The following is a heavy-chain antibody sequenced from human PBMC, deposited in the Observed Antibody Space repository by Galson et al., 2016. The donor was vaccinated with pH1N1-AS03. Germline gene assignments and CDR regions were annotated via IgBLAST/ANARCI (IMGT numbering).Heavy chain of an antibody. D-gene: IGHD2-2*01. V-gene: IGHV3-74*01. CDR3: ARRNPNPNFAIWYQHDYGMDG. Sequence: SLRLSCAASGFTFSMSYIRWVRQAPGEGLEWVSRISNDGRNVRYADFVKGRFAVSRDNAKNTVFLQMNSLRADDTAVYFCARRNPNPNFAIWYQHDYGMDGWGQGPTVTVSS. CDR1: GFTFSMSY. CDR2: ISNDGRNV. J-gene: IGHJ6*02.